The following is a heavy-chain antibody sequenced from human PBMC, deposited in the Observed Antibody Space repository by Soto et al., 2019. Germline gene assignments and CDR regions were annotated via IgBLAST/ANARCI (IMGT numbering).Heavy chain of an antibody. J-gene: IGHJ4*02. CDR2: ISAYNGNT. D-gene: IGHD4-17*01. CDR3: ARTLYGDNVDY. Sequence: ASVKVSCKASGVTFTNYAINWVRQAPGQGLEWMGWISAYNGNTNYAQKLQGRVTMTTDTSTNTAYMELSSLRSEDTAVYYCARTLYGDNVDYWGQGTLVTVSS. V-gene: IGHV1-18*01. CDR1: GVTFTNYA.